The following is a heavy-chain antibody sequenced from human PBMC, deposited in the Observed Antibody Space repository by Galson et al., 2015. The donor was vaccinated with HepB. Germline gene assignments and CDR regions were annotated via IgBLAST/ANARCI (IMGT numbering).Heavy chain of an antibody. J-gene: IGHJ3*02. CDR3: AKMIAALGGLVLDAFDI. CDR2: VSTSGAST. V-gene: IGHV3-23*01. D-gene: IGHD3-22*01. CDR1: GFPFSRYA. Sequence: SLRLSCAASGFPFSRYAMSWVRQTPGKGLEWVSGVSTSGASTYYAESVKGRFTISRDNSKNTLYLQMNSLRAEDTAVYYCAKMIAALGGLVLDAFDIWGQGTMVTVSS.